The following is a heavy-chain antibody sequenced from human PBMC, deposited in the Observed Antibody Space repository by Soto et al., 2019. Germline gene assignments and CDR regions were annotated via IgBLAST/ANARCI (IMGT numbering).Heavy chain of an antibody. CDR1: GGSISNYY. CDR3: ARHRYSYGVYYFDY. V-gene: IGHV4-59*08. CDR2: IYYSGST. Sequence: SETLSLTCIVSGGSISNYYWSWIRQPPGKGLEWIGYIYYSGSTNYNPSLTSRVTISVDTCKNQFSLKLSSVTAADTAVYYCARHRYSYGVYYFDYWGQGTLVTVSS. D-gene: IGHD5-18*01. J-gene: IGHJ4*02.